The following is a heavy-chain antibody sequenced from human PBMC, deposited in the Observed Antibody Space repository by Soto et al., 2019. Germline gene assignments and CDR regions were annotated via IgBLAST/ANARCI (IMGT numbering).Heavy chain of an antibody. J-gene: IGHJ6*02. D-gene: IGHD1-1*01. Sequence: SVKVSCKASGGTFSSYAISWVRQAPGQGLEWMGGIIPIFGTANYAQKFQGRVTITADESTSTAYMELSSLRSEDTAVYYCARGEQAPLDYYYGMDVCGQGTTVTVSS. CDR2: IIPIFGTA. CDR3: ARGEQAPLDYYYGMDV. CDR1: GGTFSSYA. V-gene: IGHV1-69*13.